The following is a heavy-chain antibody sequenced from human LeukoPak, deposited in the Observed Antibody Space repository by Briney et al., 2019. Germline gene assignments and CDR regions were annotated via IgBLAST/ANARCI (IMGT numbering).Heavy chain of an antibody. D-gene: IGHD5-18*01. J-gene: IGHJ4*02. V-gene: IGHV1-18*01. CDR3: ARDQVYSYGLGIDY. Sequence: RASVKVTCKASGYTFTSYGISWVRQAPGQGLERMGWISAYNGDTNYAQKLQGRVTMTTDTSTSTAYMELRSLRSDDTAVYYCARDQVYSYGLGIDYWGQGTLVTVSS. CDR1: GYTFTSYG. CDR2: ISAYNGDT.